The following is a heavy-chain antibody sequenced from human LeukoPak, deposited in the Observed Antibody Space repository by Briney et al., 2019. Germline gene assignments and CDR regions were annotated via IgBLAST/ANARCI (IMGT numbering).Heavy chain of an antibody. D-gene: IGHD4-23*01. Sequence: SETLSLTCTVSGGSISSYYWSWIRQPAGKGLEWIGRIYTSGSTNYNPSLKSRVTMSVDTSKNQFSLKLSSVTAADTAVYYCARLHYGGNYGYYYYYMDVWGKGTTVTISS. CDR2: IYTSGST. CDR1: GGSISSYY. J-gene: IGHJ6*03. V-gene: IGHV4-4*07. CDR3: ARLHYGGNYGYYYYYMDV.